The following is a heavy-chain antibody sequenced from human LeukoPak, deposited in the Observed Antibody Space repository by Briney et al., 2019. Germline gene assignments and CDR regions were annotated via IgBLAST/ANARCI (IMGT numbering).Heavy chain of an antibody. CDR3: ARGDGYSLDYYYYMDV. V-gene: IGHV1-18*01. Sequence: ASVKVSCKASGYTFTRYGINWVRQAPGHGLEWMGWINAYNGNTKYAQKFQGRVTMTTDTSTSTAYMELRSLRSDDTAVYYCARGDGYSLDYYYYMDVWGKGTTVTVSS. D-gene: IGHD3-22*01. CDR1: GYTFTRYG. J-gene: IGHJ6*03. CDR2: INAYNGNT.